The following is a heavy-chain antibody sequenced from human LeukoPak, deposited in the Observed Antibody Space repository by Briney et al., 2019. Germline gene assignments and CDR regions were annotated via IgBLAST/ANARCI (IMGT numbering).Heavy chain of an antibody. J-gene: IGHJ4*02. D-gene: IGHD5-12*01. CDR1: GFTFSSYA. V-gene: IGHV3-23*01. CDR3: AKKKSYSGYAPPFDY. Sequence: GGSLRLSCAASGFTFSSYAMSWVRQAPGKGLEWVSAISGSGGSTYYADSVKGRFTISRDNSRNTLYLQMNSLRAEDTAVYYCAKKKSYSGYAPPFDYWGQGTLVTVSS. CDR2: ISGSGGST.